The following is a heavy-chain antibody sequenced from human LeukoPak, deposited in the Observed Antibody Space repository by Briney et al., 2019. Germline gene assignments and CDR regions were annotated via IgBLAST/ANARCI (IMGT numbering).Heavy chain of an antibody. CDR1: GGSFSGYY. CDR3: ARGRGGPTAPSPEGYFDL. D-gene: IGHD4-17*01. J-gene: IGHJ2*01. CDR2: INHSGST. Sequence: SETLSLTCAVYGGSFSGYYWSWIRQPPGKGLEWIGEINHSGSTNYNPSLKSRVTISVDTPKNQFSLKLSSVTAADTAVYYCARGRGGPTAPSPEGYFDLWGRGTLVTVSS. V-gene: IGHV4-34*01.